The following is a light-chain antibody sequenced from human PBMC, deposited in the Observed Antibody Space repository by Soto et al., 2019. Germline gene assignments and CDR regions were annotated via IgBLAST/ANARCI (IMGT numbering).Light chain of an antibody. J-gene: IGLJ2*01. CDR3: QSYDSSLSG. CDR2: GNS. CDR1: SSNIGAGYD. V-gene: IGLV1-40*01. Sequence: QSALTQPPSVSGAPGQRVTISCTGSSSNIGAGYDVHWYQQLPGTAPKLLIYGNSNRPSGVPDRFSGSKSGTSASLAITGLQAEDEADYYCQSYDSSLSGFGGGTKLTVL.